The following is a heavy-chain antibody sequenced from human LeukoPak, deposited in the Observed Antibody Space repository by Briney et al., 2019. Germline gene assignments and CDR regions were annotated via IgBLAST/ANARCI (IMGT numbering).Heavy chain of an antibody. V-gene: IGHV1-2*02. CDR2: INPNSGGT. J-gene: IGHJ5*02. Sequence: GSVKVSCKASGYTFTGYYMHWVRQAPGQGLEWMGWINPNSGGTNYAQKFQGRVTMTRDTSISTAYMELSRLRSDDTAVYYCARGLWSGFPSTQNWFDPWGQGTLVTVSS. D-gene: IGHD3-3*01. CDR1: GYTFTGYY. CDR3: ARGLWSGFPSTQNWFDP.